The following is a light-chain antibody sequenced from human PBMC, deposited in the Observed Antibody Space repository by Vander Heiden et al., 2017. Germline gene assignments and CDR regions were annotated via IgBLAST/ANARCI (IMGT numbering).Light chain of an antibody. CDR3: QQFYSSPT. CDR1: QSVLYTSNNKNY. CDR2: WAS. Sequence: DIVMTQSPDSLTVSLGERATINCKSSQSVLYTSNNKNYLAWYQQKPGQPPKLLIYWASTRDSGVPDRCSGSGSGTDFTLTISSLQAEDVAVYYCQQFYSSPTFGGGTKVEIK. V-gene: IGKV4-1*01. J-gene: IGKJ4*01.